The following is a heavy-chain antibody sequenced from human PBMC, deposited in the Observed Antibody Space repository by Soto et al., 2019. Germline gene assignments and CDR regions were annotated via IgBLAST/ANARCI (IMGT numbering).Heavy chain of an antibody. Sequence: EVQLVESGGGLVQPGGSLRVSCAASGFTFSSHDMHWVRQATGKGLEWVSAIGTGGDTYYPDSVKGRFTISRENAKNSLYLQMNNLRAGDTAVYYCTRGYYYGMDVWGQGTTVTVSS. J-gene: IGHJ6*02. CDR2: IGTGGDT. V-gene: IGHV3-13*01. CDR1: GFTFSSHD. CDR3: TRGYYYGMDV.